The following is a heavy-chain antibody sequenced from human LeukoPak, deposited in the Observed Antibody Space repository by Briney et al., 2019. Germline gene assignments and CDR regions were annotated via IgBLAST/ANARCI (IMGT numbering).Heavy chain of an antibody. D-gene: IGHD6-19*01. J-gene: IGHJ4*02. CDR2: ISAYNGNT. CDR1: GDTFTSYG. Sequence: ALVKVSCKASGDTFTSYGISWVRQAPGQGLEWMGWISAYNGNTNYAQKLQGRVTMTTDTSTSTAYMELRSLRSDDTAVYYCARDPEAEGFDYWGQGTLVTVSS. CDR3: ARDPEAEGFDY. V-gene: IGHV1-18*01.